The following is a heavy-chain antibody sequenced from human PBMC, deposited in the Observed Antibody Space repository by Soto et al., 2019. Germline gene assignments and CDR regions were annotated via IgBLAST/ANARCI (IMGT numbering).Heavy chain of an antibody. Sequence: SETLSLTGAVYGGSFSGHAWTWIRHSPGKGLEWIGDINHSGIVNYSPSLKSRVTISLDTSKKQLSLTLSAVTAADTAMYYCSTRAYETNGSYRFDPWGQGTLVTVSS. J-gene: IGHJ5*01. CDR3: STRAYETNGSYRFDP. CDR2: INHSGIV. D-gene: IGHD2-8*01. V-gene: IGHV4-34*01. CDR1: GGSFSGHA.